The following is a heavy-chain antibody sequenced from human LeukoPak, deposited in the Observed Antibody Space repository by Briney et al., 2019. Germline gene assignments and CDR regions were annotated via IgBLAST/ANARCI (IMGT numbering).Heavy chain of an antibody. CDR3: ARSAIHYGMDV. CDR1: GFTFSDYY. V-gene: IGHV3-21*01. D-gene: IGHD2-2*01. Sequence: PGGSLRLSCAASGFTFSDYYMNWVRQAPGKGLEWVSSISSSSGYIYYADSVKGRFTISRDNTKNSLYLQMNSLRVEDTAVYYCARSAIHYGMDVWGQGTTVTVSS. CDR2: ISSSSGYI. J-gene: IGHJ6*02.